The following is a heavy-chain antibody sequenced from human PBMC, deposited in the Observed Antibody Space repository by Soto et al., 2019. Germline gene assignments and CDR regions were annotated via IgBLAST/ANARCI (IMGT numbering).Heavy chain of an antibody. CDR3: ARDKDLEPTVWGY. CDR2: IYYSGAT. J-gene: IGHJ4*02. Sequence: QGQLQESGPGLVKPSQTLSLTCTVSGDSMGSGGHYYNWIRLLPGKGLEWIGYIYYSGATHYNPSLRGRVSISIDTSNNQFSLRLISVTDADTALYFCARDKDLEPTVWGYWGQGTQVTVSS. D-gene: IGHD7-27*01. CDR1: GDSMGSGGHY. V-gene: IGHV4-31*03.